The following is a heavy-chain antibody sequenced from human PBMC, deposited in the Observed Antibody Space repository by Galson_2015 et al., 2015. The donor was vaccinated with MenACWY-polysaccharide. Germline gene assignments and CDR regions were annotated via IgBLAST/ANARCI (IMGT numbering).Heavy chain of an antibody. CDR3: ARDPLDSSGYTRGSVFDL. CDR1: GFTFSSFW. D-gene: IGHD3-22*01. J-gene: IGHJ2*01. V-gene: IGHV3-7*01. Sequence: SLRLPCAASGFTFSSFWMSWVRQAPGKGLEWVDIIKQDGSEKYYVDAVKGRFSFSRDNAKESLYLQMNSLRSEDTAVYYCARDPLDSSGYTRGSVFDLWGRGTLVTVSS. CDR2: IKQDGSEK.